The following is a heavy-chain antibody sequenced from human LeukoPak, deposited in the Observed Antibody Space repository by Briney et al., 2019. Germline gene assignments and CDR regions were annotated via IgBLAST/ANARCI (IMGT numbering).Heavy chain of an antibody. J-gene: IGHJ4*02. CDR2: ISSSSSTI. Sequence: GGSLRLSCAASGFTFSSSAMSWVRQAPGKGLEWVSYISSSSSTIYYADSVKGRFTISRDNAKNSLYLQMNSLRAEDTAVYYCARADSSGYFDYWGQGTLVTVSS. CDR3: ARADSSGYFDY. V-gene: IGHV3-48*01. CDR1: GFTFSSSA. D-gene: IGHD3-22*01.